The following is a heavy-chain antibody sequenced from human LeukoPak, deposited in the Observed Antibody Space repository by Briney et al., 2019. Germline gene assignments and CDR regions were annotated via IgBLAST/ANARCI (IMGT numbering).Heavy chain of an antibody. D-gene: IGHD3-3*01. CDR3: ARTGILWSGYPNWFDP. V-gene: IGHV1-18*01. Sequence: ASVKVSCKASGYIFNRYVISWVRQAPGQGLECMGWISAYNGDTNYAQKFQGRVTMTADTSTSTAYMELRSLRSDDTAVYYCARTGILWSGYPNWFDPWGQGTLVTVSS. J-gene: IGHJ5*02. CDR1: GYIFNRYV. CDR2: ISAYNGDT.